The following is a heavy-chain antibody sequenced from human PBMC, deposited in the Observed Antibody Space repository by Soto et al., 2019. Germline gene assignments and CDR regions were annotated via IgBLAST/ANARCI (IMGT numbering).Heavy chain of an antibody. J-gene: IGHJ6*02. V-gene: IGHV3-30*03. Sequence: QVQLVESGGGVVQPGRALRLSCAASGFSFNTSGMHWVRQAPGKGLEWVAVIAFDGSQEFYGDSVRGRFTISRDNSKNTLFLQMMSLTPEDTAVYYCATKVRVTNYLYYGMDVWGQGTTVTVSS. D-gene: IGHD2-21*02. CDR1: GFSFNTSG. CDR2: IAFDGSQE. CDR3: ATKVRVTNYLYYGMDV.